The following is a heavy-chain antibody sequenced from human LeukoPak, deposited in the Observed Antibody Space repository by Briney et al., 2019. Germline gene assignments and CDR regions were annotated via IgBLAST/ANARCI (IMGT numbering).Heavy chain of an antibody. CDR2: IKISGGSS. CDR1: GYTFASYH. CDR3: AREREDSYYFDY. J-gene: IGHJ4*02. D-gene: IGHD5-18*01. V-gene: IGHV1-46*01. Sequence: HRASVKVSCKTSGYTFASYHIHWVRQAPGQGLEWMGIIKISGGSSTYAQMFQGRLTMTRDTSTRTVYMEMSSLTSEDTALYYCAREREDSYYFDYWGQGTLVTVSS.